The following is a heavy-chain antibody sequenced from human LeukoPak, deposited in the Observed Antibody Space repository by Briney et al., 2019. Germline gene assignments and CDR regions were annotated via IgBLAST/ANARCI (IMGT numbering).Heavy chain of an antibody. CDR2: INPSGGSA. D-gene: IGHD2-2*02. Sequence: ASVKVSCKASGYTFSNYYLHWVRQASGQGLEWIGIINPSGGSASYAQKFQGRVTMTRDMSTSTVYMELSSLRSEDTAVYYCARAKGYTNWFDPWGQGTLVTVSS. V-gene: IGHV1-46*01. CDR1: GYTFSNYY. J-gene: IGHJ5*02. CDR3: ARAKGYTNWFDP.